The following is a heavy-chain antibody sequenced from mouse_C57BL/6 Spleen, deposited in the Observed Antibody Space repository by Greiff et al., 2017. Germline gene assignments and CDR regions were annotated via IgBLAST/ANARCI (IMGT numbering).Heavy chain of an antibody. CDR2: IAPEVGDT. Sequence: VQLQQSGAELVRPGASVKLSCTASGFNIKDYSMHWVKQRPDQGLEWIGRIAPEVGDTESAPKFQGKATMAADTSANTAYLQLSSLTSEDTAVYYCTNRGVDYSYAYWGQGTLVTVSA. CDR1: GFNIKDYS. J-gene: IGHJ3*01. V-gene: IGHV14-1*01. CDR3: TNRGVDYSYAY. D-gene: IGHD1-1*01.